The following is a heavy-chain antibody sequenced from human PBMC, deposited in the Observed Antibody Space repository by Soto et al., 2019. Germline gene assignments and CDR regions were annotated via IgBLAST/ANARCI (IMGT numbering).Heavy chain of an antibody. J-gene: IGHJ3*02. CDR2: ISGSGGST. CDR1: GFTFSSYA. D-gene: IGHD3-22*01. Sequence: EVHLLESGGGLVQPGGSLRLSCAASGFTFSSYAMSWVRQAPGKGLEWVSFISGSGGSTYYADSVKGRFTISRDNSENTLYLQMNSLRVEDTAIYYCAKDHTVVIRDAFDIWGQGTMVNVSS. V-gene: IGHV3-23*01. CDR3: AKDHTVVIRDAFDI.